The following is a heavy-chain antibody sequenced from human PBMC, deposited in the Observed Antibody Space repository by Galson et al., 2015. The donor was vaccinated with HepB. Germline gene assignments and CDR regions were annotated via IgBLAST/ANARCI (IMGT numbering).Heavy chain of an antibody. J-gene: IGHJ4*02. V-gene: IGHV1-45*02. CDR2: ITPFNGNT. D-gene: IGHD2-21*02. Sequence: SVKVSCKASGYTFTYRYLHWVRQAPGQALEWMGWITPFNGNTNYAQKFQDRVIITRDRSMSTAYMELSSLRSEDTAMYYCTGGGDVVTYDYWGQGTLVTVSS. CDR1: GYTFTYRY. CDR3: TGGGDVVTYDY.